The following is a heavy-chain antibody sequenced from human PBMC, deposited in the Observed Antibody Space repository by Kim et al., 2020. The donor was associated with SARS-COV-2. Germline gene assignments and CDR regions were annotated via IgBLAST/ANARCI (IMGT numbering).Heavy chain of an antibody. J-gene: IGHJ6*02. D-gene: IGHD5-12*01. CDR1: GFTFSGYE. CDR2: ISSSGSTI. Sequence: GGSLRLSCAASGFTFSGYEMNWVRQAPGKGLEWVSYISSSGSTIYYADSVKGRFTISRDNAKNSLYLQMNSLRAEDTAVYYCARDILATKAYYYYGMDVWGQGTTVTVSS. V-gene: IGHV3-48*03. CDR3: ARDILATKAYYYYGMDV.